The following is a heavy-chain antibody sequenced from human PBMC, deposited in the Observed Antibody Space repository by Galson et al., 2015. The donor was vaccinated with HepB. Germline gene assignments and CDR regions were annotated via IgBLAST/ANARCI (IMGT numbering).Heavy chain of an antibody. CDR1: GFTFSSYG. CDR3: ARSGEYCSGGSCYGSGSYYYYGMDV. Sequence: SLRLSCAASGFTFSSYGMHWVRQAPGKGLEWVAVIWYDGSNKYYADSVKGRFTISRDNSKNTLYLQMNSLRAEDTAVYYCARSGEYCSGGSCYGSGSYYYYGMDVWGQGTTVTVSS. V-gene: IGHV3-33*01. D-gene: IGHD2-15*01. CDR2: IWYDGSNK. J-gene: IGHJ6*02.